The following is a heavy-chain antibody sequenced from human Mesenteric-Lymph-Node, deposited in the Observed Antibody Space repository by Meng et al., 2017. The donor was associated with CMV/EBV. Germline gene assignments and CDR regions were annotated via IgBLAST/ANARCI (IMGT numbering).Heavy chain of an antibody. Sequence: YTFTNYAIHWVRQAPGQRLEWMGWVDASNGNTKYSQKFQGRVTITRDTSASTAYMELSSLRSEDTAVYYCARMDGYSGYDSPQGDYWGQGTLVTVSS. CDR2: VDASNGNT. V-gene: IGHV1-3*01. CDR1: YTFTNYA. CDR3: ARMDGYSGYDSPQGDY. J-gene: IGHJ4*02. D-gene: IGHD5-12*01.